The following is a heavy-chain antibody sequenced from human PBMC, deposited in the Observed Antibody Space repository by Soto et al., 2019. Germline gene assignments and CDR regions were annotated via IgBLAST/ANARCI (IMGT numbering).Heavy chain of an antibody. J-gene: IGHJ5*01. CDR3: GKDPRLELRNVDS. V-gene: IGHV3-11*01. Sequence: ESGGGLVKPGGSLRLSCAASGFIFSDYYMSWIRQAPGKGLEWVSTIGGNGGPTYYADSVKGRFTISRDNSKNIVFLQMNSLRAEDTAVYFCGKDPRLELRNVDSWGQGTLVTVSS. D-gene: IGHD1-7*01. CDR2: IGGNGGPT. CDR1: GFIFSDYY.